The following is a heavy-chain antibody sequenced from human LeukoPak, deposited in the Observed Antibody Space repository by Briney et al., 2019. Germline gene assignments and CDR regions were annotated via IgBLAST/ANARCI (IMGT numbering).Heavy chain of an antibody. J-gene: IGHJ4*02. CDR3: AKVLGQLTHALLFDY. V-gene: IGHV3-23*01. D-gene: IGHD2-8*02. Sequence: PGGSLRLSCAASGFTFSSHDMSWVRQAPGKGLEWVSVISGSGTSTYYADSVKGRFTISRDNSKNTLYLQMNSLRAEDTAAYYCAKVLGQLTHALLFDYWGQGTLVTVSS. CDR1: GFTFSSHD. CDR2: ISGSGTST.